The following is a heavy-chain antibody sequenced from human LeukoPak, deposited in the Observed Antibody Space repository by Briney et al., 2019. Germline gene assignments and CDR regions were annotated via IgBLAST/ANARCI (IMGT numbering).Heavy chain of an antibody. CDR3: AREWNIQYSMGVDY. J-gene: IGHJ4*02. V-gene: IGHV3-7*01. CDR1: GFTFSSSF. D-gene: IGHD3-3*01. CDR2: IAQDGGEK. Sequence: SGGSLRLSCAASGFTFSSSFMSWVRQTPGKGLEWVANIAQDGGEKNYVVSVEGRFTISRDNAKNSLYLEMNLLRAEDTAVYYCAREWNIQYSMGVDYWGQGTLVTVPS.